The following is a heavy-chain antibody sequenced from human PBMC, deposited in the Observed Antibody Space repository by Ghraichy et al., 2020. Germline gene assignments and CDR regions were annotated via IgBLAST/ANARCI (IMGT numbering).Heavy chain of an antibody. CDR2: IRYDGSNK. CDR3: ARGPNYYDSSDPPAGETDFDY. D-gene: IGHD3-22*01. J-gene: IGHJ4*02. V-gene: IGHV3-30*02. CDR1: GFTFSSYG. Sequence: GGSLRLSCAASGFTFSSYGMHWVRQAPGKGLEWVAFIRYDGSNKYYADSVKGRFTISRDNSKNTLYLQMNSLRAEDTAVYYCARGPNYYDSSDPPAGETDFDYWGQGTLVTVSS.